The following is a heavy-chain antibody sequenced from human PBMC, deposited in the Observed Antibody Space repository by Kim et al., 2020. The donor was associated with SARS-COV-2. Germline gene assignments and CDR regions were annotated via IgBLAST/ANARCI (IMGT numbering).Heavy chain of an antibody. CDR2: ISYDGSNK. CDR1: GFTFNSYT. CDR3: ARTTGGGWIQLWLRPLQY. Sequence: GGSLRLSCAASGFTFNSYTMHWVRQAPGKGLEWVAVISYDGSNKYYADSVNGRFTISRDNSKNTLYLQMNSLRTEDTAVYYCARTTGGGWIQLWLRPLQYWGQGTLVTVSS. J-gene: IGHJ4*02. D-gene: IGHD5-18*01. V-gene: IGHV3-30-3*01.